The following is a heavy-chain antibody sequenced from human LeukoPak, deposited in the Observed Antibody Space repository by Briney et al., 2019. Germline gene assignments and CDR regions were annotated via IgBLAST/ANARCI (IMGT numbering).Heavy chain of an antibody. CDR2: IIPIFGTA. CDR3: ARVGNMVATMGY. CDR1: GGTFSSYA. J-gene: IGHJ4*02. D-gene: IGHD5-12*01. V-gene: IGHV1-69*13. Sequence: SVKVSCKASGGTFSSYAISWVRQAPGQGLEWMGGIIPIFGTANYAQKFQGRVTITADESTSTAYMELRSLRSDDTAVYYCARVGNMVATMGYWGQGTLVTVSS.